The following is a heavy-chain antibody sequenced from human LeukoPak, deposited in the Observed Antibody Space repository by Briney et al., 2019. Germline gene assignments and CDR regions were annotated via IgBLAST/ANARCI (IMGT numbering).Heavy chain of an antibody. CDR3: AKVTTAASIVVGTLDY. D-gene: IGHD2-15*01. V-gene: IGHV3-30*18. CDR1: GFTFSSYG. CDR2: ISYDGSNK. J-gene: IGHJ4*02. Sequence: SGGSLRLSCAASGFTFSSYGMHWVRQAPGKGLEWVAVISYDGSNKYYADSVKGRFTISRVNSKNTLYLQMNSLRAEDTAVYYCAKVTTAASIVVGTLDYWGQGTLVTVSS.